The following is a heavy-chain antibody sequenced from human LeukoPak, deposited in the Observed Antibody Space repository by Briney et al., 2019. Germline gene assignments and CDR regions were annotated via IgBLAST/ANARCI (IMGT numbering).Heavy chain of an antibody. CDR3: AKGVRITMVRGAFDI. Sequence: GGSLRLSCAASGFTFDDYSMHWVRQAPGKGLDWVSGISWNSGSIVYADSVKGRFTISRDNAKNSLYLQMNSLRAEDTALYYCAKGVRITMVRGAFDIWGQGTMVTVSS. J-gene: IGHJ3*02. CDR2: ISWNSGSI. D-gene: IGHD3-10*01. V-gene: IGHV3-9*01. CDR1: GFTFDDYS.